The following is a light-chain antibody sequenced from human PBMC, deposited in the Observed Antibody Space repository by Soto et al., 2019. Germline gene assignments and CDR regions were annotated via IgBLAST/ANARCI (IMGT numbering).Light chain of an antibody. CDR3: QQYSSSPPEFT. V-gene: IGKV3-20*01. CDR2: GAA. J-gene: IGKJ3*01. CDR1: QSISSSY. Sequence: EIVLTQSPGTLSLSPGERATLSCRASQSISSSYLAWYQQRPGQAPRLLIFGAAYRATGIPDRFSGSRSGTAFTLTISRLEPDDFAVYYCQQYSSSPPEFTFGPGTKVDSK.